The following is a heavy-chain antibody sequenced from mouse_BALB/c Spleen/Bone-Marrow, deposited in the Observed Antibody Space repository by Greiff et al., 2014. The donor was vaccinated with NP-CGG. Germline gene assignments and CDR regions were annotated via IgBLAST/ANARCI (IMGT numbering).Heavy chain of an antibody. CDR1: GYSITCDYA. Sequence: ESGPGLVKPSQSLSLTCTVTGYSITCDYAWNWIRQFPGNKLEWMGYISYSGSTSYNPSLKSRISITRDTSKNQFFLQLNSVTTEDTATYYCAGNYWYFDVWGAGTTVTVSS. CDR2: ISYSGST. CDR3: AGNYWYFDV. D-gene: IGHD2-1*01. J-gene: IGHJ1*01. V-gene: IGHV3-2*02.